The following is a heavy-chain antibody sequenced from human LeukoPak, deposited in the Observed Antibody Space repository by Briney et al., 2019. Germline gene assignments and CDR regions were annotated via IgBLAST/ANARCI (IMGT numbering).Heavy chain of an antibody. CDR3: AKCFGLWFGELFSFDY. V-gene: IGHV3-23*01. Sequence: GGSLRLSCAASGFTFSSYAMSWVRQAPGKGLEWVSAISGSGGGTYYADSVKGRFTISRDNSKNTLYLQMYSLRAEDTAVYYCAKCFGLWFGELFSFDYWGQGTLVTVSS. J-gene: IGHJ4*02. CDR1: GFTFSSYA. CDR2: ISGSGGGT. D-gene: IGHD3-10*01.